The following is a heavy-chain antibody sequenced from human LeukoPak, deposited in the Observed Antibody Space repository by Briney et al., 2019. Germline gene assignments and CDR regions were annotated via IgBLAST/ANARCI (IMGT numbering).Heavy chain of an antibody. CDR1: GFTFSSYV. D-gene: IGHD1-26*01. J-gene: IGHJ3*02. V-gene: IGHV3-30*04. CDR2: ISYDGSNE. CDR3: AKHSLGGSYYGDAFDI. Sequence: PGGSLRLSCAASGFTFSSYVMHWVRQAAGKGLEWVAIISYDGSNEYYADSVKGRFTISRDNSKNTLYLQMNSLRAEDTAVYYCAKHSLGGSYYGDAFDIWGQGTMVTVSS.